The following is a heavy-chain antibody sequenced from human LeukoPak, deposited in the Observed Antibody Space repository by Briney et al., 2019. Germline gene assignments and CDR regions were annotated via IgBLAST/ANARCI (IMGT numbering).Heavy chain of an antibody. D-gene: IGHD3-10*01. V-gene: IGHV1-8*01. Sequence: GASVKVSCKAFGYTFTSYDINWVRQATGQGLEWIGWMNPNSGNTGYAQKFQGRVTMTRNTSISTAYMELSSLRSEDTAVYYCARGRVRTGSGIFDYWGQGTLVTVSS. CDR3: ARGRVRTGSGIFDY. CDR2: MNPNSGNT. CDR1: GYTFTSYD. J-gene: IGHJ4*02.